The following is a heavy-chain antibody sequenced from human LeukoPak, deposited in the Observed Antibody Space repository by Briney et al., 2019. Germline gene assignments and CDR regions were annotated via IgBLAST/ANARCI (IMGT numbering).Heavy chain of an antibody. CDR2: IYSGGST. CDR1: GFTLSSNY. CDR3: ASAGGKY. Sequence: GGALRLSCAASGFTLSSNYMSWVRQAPGKGLEWVSVIYSGGSTYYADSVQGRFTISRHNSKNTLYLQMDSLRAEDTAVYYCASAGGKYWGQGTLVTVSS. V-gene: IGHV3-53*04. D-gene: IGHD3-16*01. J-gene: IGHJ4*02.